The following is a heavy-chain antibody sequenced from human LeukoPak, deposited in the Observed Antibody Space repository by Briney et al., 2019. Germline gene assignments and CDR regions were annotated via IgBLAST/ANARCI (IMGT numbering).Heavy chain of an antibody. Sequence: GESLKISCKGSGYRFTSYWISWVRQMPGKGLEWIGRIDPSDSYTNYSPSFQGHVTISADKSISTAYLQWSSLKASDTAMYYCARHPDIVATYDYWGQGTLVTVSS. CDR3: ARHPDIVATYDY. CDR2: IDPSDSYT. D-gene: IGHD5-12*01. J-gene: IGHJ4*02. V-gene: IGHV5-10-1*01. CDR1: GYRFTSYW.